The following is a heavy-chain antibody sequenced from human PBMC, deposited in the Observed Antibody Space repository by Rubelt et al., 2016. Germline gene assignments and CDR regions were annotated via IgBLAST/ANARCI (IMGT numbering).Heavy chain of an antibody. CDR1: GFTFSSYS. D-gene: IGHD3-22*01. CDR2: ISSSSSTI. J-gene: IGHJ2*01. Sequence: EVQLVESGGGLVKPGGSLRLSCAASGFTFSSYSMNWVRQAPGKGLEWVSYISSSSSTIYYADSVKGRFTISRDNAKNSLYLQMNSPRAEDTAVYYCARDRDSSGYYVWYFDLWGRGTLVTVSS. CDR3: ARDRDSSGYYVWYFDL. V-gene: IGHV3-21*05.